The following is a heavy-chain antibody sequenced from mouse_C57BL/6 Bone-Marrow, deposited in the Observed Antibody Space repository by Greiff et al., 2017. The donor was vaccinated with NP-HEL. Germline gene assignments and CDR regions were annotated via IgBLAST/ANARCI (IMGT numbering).Heavy chain of an antibody. CDR3: ARNYYGSSYWYCDV. J-gene: IGHJ1*03. CDR1: GFTFSDYG. V-gene: IGHV5-17*01. CDR2: ISSGSSTI. Sequence: VQLKESGGGLVKPGGSLKLSCAASGFTFSDYGMHWVRQAPEKGLEWVAYISSGSSTIYYAATVKGRFTISRDNAKHTLFLQMTSLRSEDTAMYYCARNYYGSSYWYCDVWGTGTTVTVSS. D-gene: IGHD1-1*01.